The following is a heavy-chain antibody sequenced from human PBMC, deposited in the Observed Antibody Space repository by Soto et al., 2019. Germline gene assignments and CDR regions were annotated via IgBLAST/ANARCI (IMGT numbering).Heavy chain of an antibody. CDR1: GFMFSNHG. Sequence: QVQLVESGGGVVQPGRSLRLSCAASGFMFSNHGMHWVRQAPGKGLEWVAVIWSDGNNRYYADSVKGRFTISRDNSKNTLYLQMNSLRADDTAVYYCVRGDNWNDAASDYWGQGTLVTVSP. J-gene: IGHJ4*02. D-gene: IGHD1-1*01. CDR3: VRGDNWNDAASDY. CDR2: IWSDGNNR. V-gene: IGHV3-33*01.